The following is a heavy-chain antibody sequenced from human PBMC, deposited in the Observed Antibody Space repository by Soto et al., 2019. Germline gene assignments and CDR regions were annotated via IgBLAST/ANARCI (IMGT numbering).Heavy chain of an antibody. CDR1: GFSLATSGVG. V-gene: IGHV2-5*02. J-gene: IGHJ4*02. Sequence: SGPTLVNPTQTLTLTCTFSGFSLATSGVGVGWIRQPPGKALECLGFIYWDDDKRYSPSLKSRLTITKDTSKNQVVLTMINMDPVDTATYYCAHRLCDSSCYWDVGYFDHWGQGTLVTAPQ. CDR3: AHRLCDSSCYWDVGYFDH. CDR2: IYWDDDK. D-gene: IGHD2-15*01.